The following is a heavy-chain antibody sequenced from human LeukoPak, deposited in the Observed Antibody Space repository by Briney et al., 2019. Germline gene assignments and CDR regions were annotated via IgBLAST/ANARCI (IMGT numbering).Heavy chain of an antibody. CDR2: INPNSGGT. CDR3: ARDGYSSGWDGRDY. Sequence: ASVKVSCKASGYTFTGYYMHWVRQAPGQGLEWMGWINPNSGGTNYAQKFQGRVTMTRDTSISTAYMELSRLRTDDTAAYYCARDGYSSGWDGRDYWGQGTLVTVSS. CDR1: GYTFTGYY. V-gene: IGHV1-2*02. J-gene: IGHJ4*02. D-gene: IGHD6-19*01.